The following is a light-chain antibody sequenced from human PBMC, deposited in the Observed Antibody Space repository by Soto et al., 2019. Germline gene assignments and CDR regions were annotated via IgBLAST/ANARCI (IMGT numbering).Light chain of an antibody. CDR3: LQDYNYPRT. CDR1: QGIRND. J-gene: IGKJ1*01. Sequence: AIQMTQSPSSLSASVGDRVTITCRASQGIRNDLGWYQQKPGKAPKLLIYAASSLQSGVPSRFSGSGSGTDLTLTISRLQPADFATYYCLQDYNYPRTFGQGAKVEIK. V-gene: IGKV1-6*01. CDR2: AAS.